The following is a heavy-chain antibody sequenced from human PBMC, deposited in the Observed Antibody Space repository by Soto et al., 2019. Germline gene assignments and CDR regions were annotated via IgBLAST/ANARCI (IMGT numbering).Heavy chain of an antibody. CDR2: IIPIFGTA. J-gene: IGHJ6*02. D-gene: IGHD2-2*01. CDR1: GGTFSSYA. Sequence: GASVKVSCKASGGTFSSYAISWVRQAPGQGLEWMGGIIPIFGTANYAQKFQGRVTITADASTSTAYMELSSLRSEDTAVYYCATDRYQLLSGYGMDVWGQGTTVTVSS. CDR3: ATDRYQLLSGYGMDV. V-gene: IGHV1-69*13.